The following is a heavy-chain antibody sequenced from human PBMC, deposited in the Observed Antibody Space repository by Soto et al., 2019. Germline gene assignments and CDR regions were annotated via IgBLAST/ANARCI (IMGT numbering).Heavy chain of an antibody. CDR2: INPGGDIT. Sequence: EEQLLESGGGLVQPGGSLRLSCAASGLTFSRYAMSWVRQAPGKGLEWVSIINPGGDITYYGDSVKGRFTISRDNSKNTLSLQMKSQGAADTAVYYCAKSLRPSALTTYSFDYRGKGTLVTVSS. D-gene: IGHD4-17*01. J-gene: IGHJ4*02. V-gene: IGHV3-23*01. CDR3: AKSLRPSALTTYSFDY. CDR1: GLTFSRYA.